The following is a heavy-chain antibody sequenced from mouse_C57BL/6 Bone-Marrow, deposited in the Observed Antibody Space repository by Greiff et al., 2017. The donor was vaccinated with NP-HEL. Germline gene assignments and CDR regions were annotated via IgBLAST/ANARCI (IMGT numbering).Heavy chain of an antibody. CDR3: ARELRPVRDAMDY. V-gene: IGHV1-72*01. Sequence: QVQLQQPGAERVKPGASVKLSCKASGYTFTSYWMHWVKQRPGGGREWSGRRETNRGGTKYNEKFKSKATLTVYKPSSTAYRQLSSLTSEDSAVYYCARELRPVRDAMDYWGQGTSVTVSS. CDR1: GYTFTSYW. D-gene: IGHD1-2*01. CDR2: RETNRGGT. J-gene: IGHJ4*01.